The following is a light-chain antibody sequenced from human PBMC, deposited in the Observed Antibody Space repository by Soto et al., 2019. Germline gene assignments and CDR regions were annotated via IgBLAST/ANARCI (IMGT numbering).Light chain of an antibody. V-gene: IGLV1-44*01. CDR3: AAWDDSLNGRV. CDR2: NNN. J-gene: IGLJ2*01. CDR1: SSNIGFNV. Sequence: QSVLTQPPSASGTPGQRVTISCSGSSSNIGFNVVNWYQQLPETAPKLLIYNNNQRPSGVPDRFSGSKSGTSASLAISGLQSEDEATYYCAAWDDSLNGRVFGGGTKVTVL.